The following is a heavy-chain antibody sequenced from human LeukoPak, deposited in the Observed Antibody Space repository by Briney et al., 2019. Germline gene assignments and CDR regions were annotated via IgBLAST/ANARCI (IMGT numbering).Heavy chain of an antibody. CDR2: IYPDDSDS. CDR1: GYSIDYYW. CDR3: ARVGSVTNFGVVSYYFDY. V-gene: IGHV5-51*01. J-gene: IGHJ4*02. Sequence: PGESLKISCKASGYSIDYYWIAWVRQMPGKGLEWMGIIYPDDSDSTYSPSFQGQVTISVDKSINTAYLQWSSLKASNTAIYYCARVGSVTNFGVVSYYFDYWGQGTLVTVSS. D-gene: IGHD3-3*01.